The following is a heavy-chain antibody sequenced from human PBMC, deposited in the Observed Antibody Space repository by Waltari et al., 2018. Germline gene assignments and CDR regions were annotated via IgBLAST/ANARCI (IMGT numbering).Heavy chain of an antibody. J-gene: IGHJ4*02. CDR1: GFTFSSYA. CDR2: IAYDGSNQ. V-gene: IGHV3-30-3*01. Sequence: QVQLVESGGGVVQPGRSLRLSCAASGFTFSSYAMHWVRQAPGKGREWVAVIAYDGSNQYYADSVKGRFTISRDNSKNTLYLQMNSLRAEDTAVYYCARGDLIQLRSVRFDYWGQGTLVTVSS. CDR3: ARGDLIQLRSVRFDY. D-gene: IGHD5-18*01.